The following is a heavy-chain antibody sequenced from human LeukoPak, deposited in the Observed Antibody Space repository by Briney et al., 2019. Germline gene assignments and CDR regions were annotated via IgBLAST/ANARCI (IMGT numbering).Heavy chain of an antibody. D-gene: IGHD6-19*01. CDR1: GGSISSYY. V-gene: IGHV4-59*01. CDR3: ARGGEQWLEYNWFDP. J-gene: IGHJ5*02. CDR2: IYYSGST. Sequence: KPSETLSLTCTVSGGSISSYYWSWIRQPPGKGLEWIGYIYYSGSTNYNPSLKSRVTISVDTSKNQFSLKLSSVTAADTAVYYCARGGEQWLEYNWFDPRGQGTLVTVSS.